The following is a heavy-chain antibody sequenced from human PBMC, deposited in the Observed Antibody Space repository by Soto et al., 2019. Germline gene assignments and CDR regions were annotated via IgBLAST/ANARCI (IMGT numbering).Heavy chain of an antibody. CDR2: IYPGDSDT. CDR3: ARTIFGVDRYYYYGMSV. CDR1: GYSFTSYW. D-gene: IGHD3-3*02. J-gene: IGHJ6*02. Sequence: GESLKISCKGSGYSFTSYWIGWVRQMPGKGLEWMGIIYPGDSDTRYSPSFQGQVTISADKSISTAYLQWSSLKASDTAMYYCARTIFGVDRYYYYGMSVWGQGTTVTVSS. V-gene: IGHV5-51*01.